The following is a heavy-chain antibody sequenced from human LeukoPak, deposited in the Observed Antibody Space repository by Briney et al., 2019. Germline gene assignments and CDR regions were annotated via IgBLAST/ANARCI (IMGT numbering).Heavy chain of an antibody. D-gene: IGHD6-19*01. V-gene: IGHV3-66*02. CDR3: AGDRSSGWYTAFDY. CDR2: IYSGGST. CDR1: GFTVSSNY. Sequence: GGSLRLSCAASGFTVSSNYMSWVRQAPGKGLEWVSVIYSGGSTYYADSVKGRFTISRDNSKNTLYLQMNSLRAEDTAVYYCAGDRSSGWYTAFDYWGQGTLVTVYS. J-gene: IGHJ4*02.